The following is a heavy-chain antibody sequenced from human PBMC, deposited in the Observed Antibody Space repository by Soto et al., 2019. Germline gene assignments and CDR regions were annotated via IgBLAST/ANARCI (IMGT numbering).Heavy chain of an antibody. D-gene: IGHD6-19*01. J-gene: IGHJ4*02. CDR1: GFTFSTYN. CDR3: ARGGAVSSCSYDCH. Sequence: EVQLVESGGGLVQPGGSMRLSCGASGFTFSTYNMHWVRQGPGKGLVWVSRINSDGRSTRYADSVKGRFTISRENARNPLYLQRYSPRVSATPIYYCARGGAVSSCSYDCHCGLGTLVTFSS. CDR2: INSDGRST. V-gene: IGHV3-74*01.